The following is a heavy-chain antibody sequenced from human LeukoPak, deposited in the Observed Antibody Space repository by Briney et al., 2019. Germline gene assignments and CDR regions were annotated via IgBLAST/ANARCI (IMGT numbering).Heavy chain of an antibody. J-gene: IGHJ4*02. CDR2: ISVSGST. Sequence: PSETLSLTCTFSGASISSNYWNWIRQPAGEGLEWLGRISVSGSTNYSPSLNSRVTMSIATSKNQFSLRLSSVTAEDTAVYFCARGPLTYYYGSNPYPPSLNYYFDYWGLGTLVTVSS. D-gene: IGHD3-22*01. CDR3: ARGPLTYYYGSNPYPPSLNYYFDY. V-gene: IGHV4-4*07. CDR1: GASISSNY.